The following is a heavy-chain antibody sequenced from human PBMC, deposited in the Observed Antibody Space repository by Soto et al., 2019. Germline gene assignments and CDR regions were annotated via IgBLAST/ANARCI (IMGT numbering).Heavy chain of an antibody. Sequence: PSETLSLTCAVCGGSFRGYYWSWFRKPPGKGLEWIGEINHSGSTNYNPSLKSRVTISVDTSKNQFSLKLSSVTAADTAVYYCARGRYDSSGYYSEGMDVWGEGTTVTVYS. J-gene: IGHJ6*04. V-gene: IGHV4-34*01. CDR3: ARGRYDSSGYYSEGMDV. CDR1: GGSFRGYY. D-gene: IGHD3-22*01. CDR2: INHSGST.